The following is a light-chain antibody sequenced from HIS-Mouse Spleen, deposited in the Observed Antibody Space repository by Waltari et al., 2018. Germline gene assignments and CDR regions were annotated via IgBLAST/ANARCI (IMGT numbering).Light chain of an antibody. J-gene: IGKJ4*01. CDR3: QQYGSSSALT. Sequence: IVLTQSPGTLSLSPGERATISCRASQSVSSSYLAWYQQKPGQAPRLLIYGASSRATGIPDRFSGSGSGTDFTLTISRLEPEDFAVYYCQQYGSSSALTFGGGTKVEIK. V-gene: IGKV3-20*01. CDR1: QSVSSSY. CDR2: GAS.